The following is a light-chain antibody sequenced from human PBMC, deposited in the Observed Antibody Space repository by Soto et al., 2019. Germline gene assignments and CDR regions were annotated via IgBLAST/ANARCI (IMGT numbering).Light chain of an antibody. CDR3: MQALQTPLFT. CDR2: LGS. Sequence: DIVMTQSPLSLPVTPGEPASISCRSSQSLLHSNGYNYLDWYLQKPGQSPQLLIYLGSNRSSRVPDRFSGSGSGTDSTLKISRVEAEDVGVYYCMQALQTPLFTFGPGTKVDIK. CDR1: QSLLHSNGYNY. V-gene: IGKV2-28*01. J-gene: IGKJ3*01.